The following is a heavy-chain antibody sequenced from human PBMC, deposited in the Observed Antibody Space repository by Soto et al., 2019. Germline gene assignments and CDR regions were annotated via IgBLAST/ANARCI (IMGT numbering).Heavy chain of an antibody. J-gene: IGHJ4*02. CDR1: GGSTSSGGYY. D-gene: IGHD6-13*01. CDR3: AITSSSWYSLDY. V-gene: IGHV4-31*03. CDR2: IYYSGST. Sequence: SETLSLTCTVSGGSTSSGGYYWSWIRQHPGKGLEWIGCIYYSGSTYYNPSLKSRVTISVDTSKNQFSLKLSSVTAADTAVYYCAITSSSWYSLDYWGQGTLVTVSS.